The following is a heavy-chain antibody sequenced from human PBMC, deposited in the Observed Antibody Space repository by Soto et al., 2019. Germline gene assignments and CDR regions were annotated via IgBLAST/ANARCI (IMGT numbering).Heavy chain of an antibody. J-gene: IGHJ4*02. V-gene: IGHV1-46*03. CDR2: INPNGGST. D-gene: IGHD5-18*01. CDR1: GYTFTSYY. Sequence: QVQLVQSGAEVKKPGASVKVSCKASGYTFTSYYMHWVRQAPGQGLEWMGIINPNGGSTNYAQKFQSRXTMXRXTSTRTVYMELSSLRSEDTAVYYCGRGYSSVSGFDFWGQGTLVTVSS. CDR3: GRGYSSVSGFDF.